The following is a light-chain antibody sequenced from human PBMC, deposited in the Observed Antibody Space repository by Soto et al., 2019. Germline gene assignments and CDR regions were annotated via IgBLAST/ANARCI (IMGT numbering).Light chain of an antibody. CDR3: QQRHMWPIT. CDR1: QSFRGL. CDR2: DAY. Sequence: EVVLTQSPVTLSLSPGERATLSCRASQSFRGLLAWYQQKPGQVPRLLIYDAYNRATGIPPRFSGSGSGTDFTLTISSLEPEDSAVYYCQQRHMWPITFGQGARLENK. J-gene: IGKJ5*01. V-gene: IGKV3-11*01.